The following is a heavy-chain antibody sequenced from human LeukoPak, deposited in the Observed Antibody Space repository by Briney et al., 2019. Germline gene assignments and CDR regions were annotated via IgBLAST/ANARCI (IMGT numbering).Heavy chain of an antibody. J-gene: IGHJ3*02. CDR1: GYTFTSYG. CDR3: ARDSPRAHYAGAFDI. V-gene: IGHV1-18*01. D-gene: IGHD2-2*01. Sequence: GASVKVSCKASGYTFTSYGISWVRQAPGQGLEWMGWISAYNGNTNYAQKLQGRVTMTTDTSTSTAYMELRSLRSDDTAVYYCARDSPRAHYAGAFDIWGQGTMVTVSS. CDR2: ISAYNGNT.